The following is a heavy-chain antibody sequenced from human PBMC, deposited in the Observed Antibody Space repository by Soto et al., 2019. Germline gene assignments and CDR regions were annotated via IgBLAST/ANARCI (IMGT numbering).Heavy chain of an antibody. Sequence: SGGSLRLSCAASGFTFSSYAMSWFRQAPGKGLEWVSAISGSGGSTYYADSVKGRFTISRDNSKNTLYLQMNSLRAEDTAVYYCAKDQVEAVVAATAAWFDPWGQGTLVTVSS. CDR1: GFTFSSYA. V-gene: IGHV3-23*01. CDR2: ISGSGGST. CDR3: AKDQVEAVVAATAAWFDP. J-gene: IGHJ5*02. D-gene: IGHD2-15*01.